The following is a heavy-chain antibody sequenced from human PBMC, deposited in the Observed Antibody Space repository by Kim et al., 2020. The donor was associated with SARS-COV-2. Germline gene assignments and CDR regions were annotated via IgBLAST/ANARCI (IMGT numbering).Heavy chain of an antibody. D-gene: IGHD2-8*02. CDR2: IYYTGTT. CDR1: GGSISSSDYY. CDR3: ARHGCTGGVCYFDP. V-gene: IGHV4-39*01. Sequence: ETLSLTCTVSGGSISSSDYYWGRIRQPPGKGLEWIGSIYYTGTTYYNPSLKSRVTISVDTSKNQFSLKLSSVTDATVYYCARHGCTGGVCYFDPWGQGTLVTVSS. J-gene: IGHJ5*02.